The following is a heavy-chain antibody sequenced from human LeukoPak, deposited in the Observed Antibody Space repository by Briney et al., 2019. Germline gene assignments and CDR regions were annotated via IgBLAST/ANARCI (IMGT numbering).Heavy chain of an antibody. D-gene: IGHD3-22*01. CDR1: GGSTSSSSYY. CDR3: ARLERSKYYYDSSGYYFAGGMDV. CDR2: IYYSGST. J-gene: IGHJ6*02. V-gene: IGHV4-39*01. Sequence: PSETLSLTCTVSGGSTSSSSYYWGWIRQPPGKGLEWIGSIYYSGSTYYNPSLKSRVTISVDTSKNQFSLKLSSVTAADTAVYYCARLERSKYYYDSSGYYFAGGMDVWGQGTTVTVSS.